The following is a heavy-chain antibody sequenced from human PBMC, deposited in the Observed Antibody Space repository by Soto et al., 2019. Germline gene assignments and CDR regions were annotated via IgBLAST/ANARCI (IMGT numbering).Heavy chain of an antibody. J-gene: IGHJ3*02. CDR2: IYYSGST. D-gene: IGHD6-19*01. CDR1: GGSISSYY. Sequence: SETLSLTCTVSGGSISSYYWSWIRQPPGKGLEWIGYIYYSGSTNYNPSLKSRVTTSVDTSKNQFSLKLSSVTAADTAVYYCARRVAGTVAFHIWGQGTRVTVSS. V-gene: IGHV4-59*01. CDR3: ARRVAGTVAFHI.